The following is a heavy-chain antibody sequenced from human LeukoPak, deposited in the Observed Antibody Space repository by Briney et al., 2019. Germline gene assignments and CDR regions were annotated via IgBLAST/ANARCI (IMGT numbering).Heavy chain of an antibody. D-gene: IGHD2-8*01. J-gene: IGHJ6*03. CDR1: GGSFSGYY. Sequence: SETLSLTCAVYGGSFSGYYWSWIRQPPGKGLEWIGEINHSGSTNYNPSLKSRVTITVDTSKNQFSLKLSSVTAADTAVYYCARALNGIYYYYMDVWGKGTTVTVSS. V-gene: IGHV4-34*01. CDR3: ARALNGIYYYYMDV. CDR2: INHSGST.